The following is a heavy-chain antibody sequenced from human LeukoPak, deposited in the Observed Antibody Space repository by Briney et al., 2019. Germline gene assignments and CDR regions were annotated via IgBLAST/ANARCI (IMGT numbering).Heavy chain of an antibody. CDR2: IYSGGST. CDR3: ARINVDTAIY. V-gene: IGHV3-66*01. D-gene: IGHD5-18*01. J-gene: IGHJ4*02. CDR1: GFTVSSNY. Sequence: PGGSLRLSCAASGFTVSSNYMSWVRQAPGKGLEWVSVIYSGGSTYYADSVKGRFTISRDNSKNTLYLQMNGLRAEDTAVYYCARINVDTAIYWGQGTLVTVSS.